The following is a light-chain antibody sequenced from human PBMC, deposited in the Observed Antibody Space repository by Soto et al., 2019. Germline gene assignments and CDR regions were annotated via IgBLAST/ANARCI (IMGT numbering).Light chain of an antibody. J-gene: IGLJ1*01. V-gene: IGLV2-23*01. CDR2: EGS. CDR1: SSDVGSYNL. CDR3: CSYAGNSNYV. Sequence: QSALTQPASVSGSPGQSITISCTRTSSDVGSYNLVSWYQQHPGKAPKLMIFEGSKRPSGVSNRFSGSKSGNTASLTISGLQAEDEADYYCCSYAGNSNYVFGTGTKLTVL.